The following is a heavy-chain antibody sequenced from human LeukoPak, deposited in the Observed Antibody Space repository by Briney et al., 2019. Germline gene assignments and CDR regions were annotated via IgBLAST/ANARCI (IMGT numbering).Heavy chain of an antibody. CDR2: IYSSGST. CDR1: GDSISSTTYY. V-gene: IGHV4-39*07. D-gene: IGHD3-22*01. CDR3: AGTITMIVVDVDY. Sequence: SETLSLTCTVSGDSISSTTYYWGWIRQPPGKGLEWIGSIYSSGSTYYNPSLKSRVTVSADTSNNQVSLKLNSVTAADTAVYYYAGTITMIVVDVDYWGQGTLVTVSS. J-gene: IGHJ4*02.